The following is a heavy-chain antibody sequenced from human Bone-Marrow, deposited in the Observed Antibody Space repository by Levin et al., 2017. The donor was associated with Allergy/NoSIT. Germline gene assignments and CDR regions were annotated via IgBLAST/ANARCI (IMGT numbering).Heavy chain of an antibody. Sequence: SETLSLTCSISGDAISLYYWSWIRQSPGKGLEWIGYIQDGGNTNYNPSLKSRITISVDSSNNQLSLKLNSVTAADTATYYCARGSKVLVVYSDYGMDVWGPGTTVNVSS. CDR1: GDAISLYY. CDR3: ARGSKVLVVYSDYGMDV. V-gene: IGHV4-59*01. CDR2: IQDGGNT. J-gene: IGHJ6*02. D-gene: IGHD2-21*01.